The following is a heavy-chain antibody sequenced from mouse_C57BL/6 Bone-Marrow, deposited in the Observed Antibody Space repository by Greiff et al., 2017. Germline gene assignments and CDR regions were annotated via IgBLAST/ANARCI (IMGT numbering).Heavy chain of an antibody. D-gene: IGHD2-12*01. Sequence: EVKVVESGGGLVQPGESLKLSCESNEYEFPSHDMSWVRKTPEKRLELVAAINSDGGSTYYPDTMERRFIISRDNTKKTLYLQMSSLRSEDTALYYCAREGTIAAWFAYWGQGTLVTVSA. V-gene: IGHV5-2*01. J-gene: IGHJ3*01. CDR3: AREGTIAAWFAY. CDR1: EYEFPSHD. CDR2: INSDGGST.